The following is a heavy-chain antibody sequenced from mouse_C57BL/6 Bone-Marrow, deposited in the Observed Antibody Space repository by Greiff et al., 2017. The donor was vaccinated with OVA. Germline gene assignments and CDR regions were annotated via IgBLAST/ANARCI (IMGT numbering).Heavy chain of an antibody. V-gene: IGHV1-19*01. D-gene: IGHD1-1*01. Sequence: VQLQQSGPVLVKPGASVKMSCKASGYTFTDYYMNWVKQSHGKSLEWIGVINPYNGGTSYNRKFKGKATLTVDKSSSTAYMELNSLTSEDSAFYYCARDLYYYGSSYGYWYFGGWGTGTTVTVSS. CDR2: INPYNGGT. CDR3: ARDLYYYGSSYGYWYFGG. J-gene: IGHJ1*03. CDR1: GYTFTDYY.